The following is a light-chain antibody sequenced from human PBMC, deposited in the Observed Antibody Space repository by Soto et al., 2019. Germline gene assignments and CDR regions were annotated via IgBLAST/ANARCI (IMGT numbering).Light chain of an antibody. CDR2: KAS. CDR1: QSVDTC. J-gene: IGKJ1*01. V-gene: IGKV1-5*03. Sequence: DIQMTQSPSTLSASVGDRVTITCRASQSVDTCLAWYQQKPGKAPHLLIYKASRLESGVPSRFSGSGSVTEFTLNISSLQPDDFATYYCQQFYRYPWTFGQGTKVEIK. CDR3: QQFYRYPWT.